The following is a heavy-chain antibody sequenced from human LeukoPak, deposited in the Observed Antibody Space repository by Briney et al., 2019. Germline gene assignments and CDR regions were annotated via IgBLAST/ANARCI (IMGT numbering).Heavy chain of an antibody. D-gene: IGHD3-22*01. CDR3: ARDDPNYYDSSGYYFDY. CDR1: GFTFSSYS. V-gene: IGHV3-21*01. J-gene: IGHJ4*02. Sequence: GGSLRLSCAASGFTFSSYSMNWVRQAPGKGLEWVSSISSSSSYIYYADSVKGRFTISRDNAKNSLYLQMNSLRAEDTAVYYCARDDPNYYDSSGYYFDYWGQGTLVTVSS. CDR2: ISSSSSYI.